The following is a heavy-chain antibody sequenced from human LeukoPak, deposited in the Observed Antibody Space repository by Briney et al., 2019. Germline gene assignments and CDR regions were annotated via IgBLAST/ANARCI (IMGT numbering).Heavy chain of an antibody. V-gene: IGHV4-4*07. Sequence: SETLSLTGTGSGGSICIYYWMWMGQRAGMGLEWIGRLYTSGSTNYNPYLNSRVNMSVDTSMNQLSLKLSSVTAADTAEYSCARGSPRDIVVVPAAQHWEVWFDPWGQATLVTVSS. D-gene: IGHD2-2*01. J-gene: IGHJ5*02. CDR1: GGSICIYY. CDR3: ARGSPRDIVVVPAAQHWEVWFDP. CDR2: LYTSGST.